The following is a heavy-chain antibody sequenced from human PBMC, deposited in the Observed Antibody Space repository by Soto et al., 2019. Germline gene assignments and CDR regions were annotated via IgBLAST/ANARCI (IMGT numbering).Heavy chain of an antibody. J-gene: IGHJ4*02. CDR2: ISYDGSNK. V-gene: IGHV3-30*03. CDR1: GFTFSSYG. Sequence: GGSLRLSCAASGFTFSSYGMHWVRQAPGKGLEWVAVISYDGSNKYYADSVKGRFTISRDNSKNTLYLQMNSLRAEDTAVYYCAGPYYFDYWGQGTLVTVSS. CDR3: AGPYYFDY.